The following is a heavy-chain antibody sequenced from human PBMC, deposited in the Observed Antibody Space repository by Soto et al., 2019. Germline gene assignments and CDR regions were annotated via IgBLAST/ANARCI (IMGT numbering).Heavy chain of an antibody. CDR1: GGSISSGGYY. D-gene: IGHD3-16*01. CDR3: ARVGGINWFDP. Sequence: QVQLQESGPGLVKPSQTLSLTCTVSGGSISSGGYYWSWIRQHPGKGLEWIGYIYYSGRTYYNPSLKNRVNISVDTSKNQYSLKLSSVTAADTAVYYCARVGGINWFDPWGQGTLVTVSS. V-gene: IGHV4-31*03. J-gene: IGHJ5*02. CDR2: IYYSGRT.